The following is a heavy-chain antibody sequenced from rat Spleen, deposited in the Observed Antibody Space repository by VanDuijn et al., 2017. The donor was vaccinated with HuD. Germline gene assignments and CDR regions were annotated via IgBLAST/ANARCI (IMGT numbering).Heavy chain of an antibody. Sequence: EVQLVESGGGLVQPGRSLKLSCAASGFTFSNYDMAWVRQAPTKGLEWIASISTGGGTYYRDSVKGRFTVSRDNAKSTLYLEMDSLGSEDTATYYCARRYYYSSYDYFDYWGQGVMVTVSS. CDR1: GFTFSNYD. V-gene: IGHV5-25*01. CDR2: ISTGGGT. J-gene: IGHJ2*01. D-gene: IGHD1-2*01. CDR3: ARRYYYSSYDYFDY.